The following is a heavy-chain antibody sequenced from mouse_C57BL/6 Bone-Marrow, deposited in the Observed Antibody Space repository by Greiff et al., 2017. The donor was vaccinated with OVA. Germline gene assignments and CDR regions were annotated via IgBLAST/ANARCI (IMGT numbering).Heavy chain of an antibody. CDR1: GFNIKDDY. V-gene: IGHV14-4*01. CDR3: TTYRY. CDR2: IDPENGDT. J-gene: IGHJ2*01. Sequence: VQLKQSGAELVRPGASVKLSCTASGFNIKDDYMHWVKERPEQGLEWIGWIDPENGDTEYASKFQGKVTITADTSSKTVYLHLSSLTSEDTAFYYCTTYRYWDQGTTLTVSS.